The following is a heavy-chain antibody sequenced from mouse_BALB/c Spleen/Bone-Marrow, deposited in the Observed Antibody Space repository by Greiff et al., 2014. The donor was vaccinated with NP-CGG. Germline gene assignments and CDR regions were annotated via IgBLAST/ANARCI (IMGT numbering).Heavy chain of an antibody. V-gene: IGHV5-4*02. D-gene: IGHD2-3*01. CDR2: ISDGGSYT. Sequence: EVKLMESGGGLVKPGGSLKLSCAASGFTFSDYYMYWVRQTPEKRLEWVATISDGGSYTYYPDSVKGRFTISRDNAKNNLYLQLSSLKPEDTAMYYCARGPHDDDMDYWGQGTSVTVSS. J-gene: IGHJ4*01. CDR1: GFTFSDYY. CDR3: ARGPHDDDMDY.